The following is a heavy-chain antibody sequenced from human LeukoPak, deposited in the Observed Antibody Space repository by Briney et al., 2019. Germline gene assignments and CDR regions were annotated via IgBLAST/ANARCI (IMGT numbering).Heavy chain of an antibody. J-gene: IGHJ4*02. Sequence: SETLSLTCTVSGGSISSYCWSWIRQPPGKGLEWIGYIYYSGSTNYDPSLKSRVTISVDTSKNQFSLKLSSVTAADTAVYYCASYSSGARALGYWGQGTLVTVSS. D-gene: IGHD6-25*01. CDR2: IYYSGST. V-gene: IGHV4-59*01. CDR3: ASYSSGARALGY. CDR1: GGSISSYC.